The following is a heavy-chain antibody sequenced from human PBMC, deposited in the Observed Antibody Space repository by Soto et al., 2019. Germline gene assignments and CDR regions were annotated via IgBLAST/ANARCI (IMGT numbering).Heavy chain of an antibody. Sequence: QLQLRESGPGLVKPSETLSLTCTVSGGSISSSSYYWGWIRQPPGKGLEWIGSVYNTGSTYYNPSLKSRVTISVDTSKNQFSLKLSSVTAADTAVYYCARPTMDSSSWGLWGQGTQVTVSS. CDR3: ARPTMDSSSWGL. J-gene: IGHJ4*02. V-gene: IGHV4-39*01. D-gene: IGHD6-13*01. CDR1: GGSISSSSYY. CDR2: VYNTGST.